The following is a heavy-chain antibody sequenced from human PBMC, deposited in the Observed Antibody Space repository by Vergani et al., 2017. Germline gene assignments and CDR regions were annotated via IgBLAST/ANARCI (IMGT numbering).Heavy chain of an antibody. CDR1: GGSISSGDYY. CDR3: ARGDSSSWYSGWYYFDY. Sequence: QVQLQESGPGLVKPSQTLSLTCTVSGGSISSGDYYWSWIRQPPGKGLEWIGYIYYSGSTYYNPSLKSRVTISVDTSKNQFSLKLSSVTAADTAVYYCARGDSSSWYSGWYYFDYWGQGTLVTVSS. D-gene: IGHD6-13*01. CDR2: IYYSGST. J-gene: IGHJ4*02. V-gene: IGHV4-30-4*01.